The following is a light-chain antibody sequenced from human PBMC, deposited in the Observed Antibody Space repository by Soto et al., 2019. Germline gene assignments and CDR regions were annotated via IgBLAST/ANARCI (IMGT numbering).Light chain of an antibody. Sequence: DIVMTQSPDSLAVSLGERATINCKSSQSVLYSSNNKNYLVWYQQKPGQPPKLLLYWASTRESGVPDRFSGSGSVTDFTLTISSLQAEDVAVYYCQQYYSTPLTFGGGTKVEIK. CDR2: WAS. V-gene: IGKV4-1*01. J-gene: IGKJ4*01. CDR3: QQYYSTPLT. CDR1: QSVLYSSNNKNY.